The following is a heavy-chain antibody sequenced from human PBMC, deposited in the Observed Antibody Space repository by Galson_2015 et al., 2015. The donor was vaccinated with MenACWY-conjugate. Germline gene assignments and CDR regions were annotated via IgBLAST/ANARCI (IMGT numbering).Heavy chain of an antibody. Sequence: SVKVSCKASGYTFTSYGISWVRQAPGQGLEWMGWISAYNGNTNYAQKLQGRVTMTTDTSTRIAYMELRSLRSDDTAVYYCARGYRLFSLRSLNYFDDWGQGTLVTVSS. CDR2: ISAYNGNT. CDR3: ARGYRLFSLRSLNYFDD. CDR1: GYTFTSYG. V-gene: IGHV1-18*01. J-gene: IGHJ4*02. D-gene: IGHD3-16*02.